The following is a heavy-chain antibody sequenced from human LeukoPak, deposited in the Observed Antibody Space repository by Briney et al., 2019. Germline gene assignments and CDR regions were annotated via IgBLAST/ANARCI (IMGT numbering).Heavy chain of an antibody. CDR2: MSPSNGYA. D-gene: IGHD1-26*01. J-gene: IGHJ5*02. CDR1: GYTFTSYD. CDR3: ARVTSGARYNWFDA. V-gene: IGHV1-8*01. Sequence: ASVKVSCKASGYTFTSYDINWVRQATGQGLVWMGYMSPSNGYAEFGQRFQGRVTMTRNTSTSTAYMELSSLRSEDTAVYYCARVTSGARYNWFDAWGPGTLVTVSS.